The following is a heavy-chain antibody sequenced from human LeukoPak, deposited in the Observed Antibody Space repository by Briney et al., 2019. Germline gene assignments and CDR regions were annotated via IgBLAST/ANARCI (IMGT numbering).Heavy chain of an antibody. CDR3: ARDESSSWPAPSDY. Sequence: ASVKVSCKASGFTFTSYYMHWVRQATGQGLEWMGWMNPNSGNTGYAQKFQGRVTMTRDTSISTAYMELSRLRSDDTAVYYCARDESSSWPAPSDYWGQGTLVTVSS. D-gene: IGHD6-13*01. V-gene: IGHV1-2*02. CDR1: GFTFTSYY. CDR2: MNPNSGNT. J-gene: IGHJ4*02.